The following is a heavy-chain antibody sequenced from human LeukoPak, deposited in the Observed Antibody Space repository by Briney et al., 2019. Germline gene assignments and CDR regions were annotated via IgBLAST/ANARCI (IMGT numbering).Heavy chain of an antibody. J-gene: IGHJ5*02. CDR1: GFTFSSYG. CDR2: ISYDGSNK. Sequence: GSLRLSCAASGFTFSSYGMHWVRQAPGKGLEWVAVISYDGSNKYYADSVKGRFTISRDNSKNTLYLQMNSLRAEDTAVYYCAKPAEWELLRSWFDPWGQGTLVTVSS. D-gene: IGHD1-26*01. CDR3: AKPAEWELLRSWFDP. V-gene: IGHV3-30*18.